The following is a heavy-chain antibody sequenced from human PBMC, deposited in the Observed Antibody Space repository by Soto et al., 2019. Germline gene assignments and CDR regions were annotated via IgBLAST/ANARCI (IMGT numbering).Heavy chain of an antibody. CDR1: GLTFSNYA. V-gene: IGHV3-23*01. D-gene: IGHD2-2*01. J-gene: IGHJ4*02. Sequence: GGSLRLSCAASGLTFSNYAMSWVRQAPGKGLEWVSTVTGDGVTTYYADSVKGRFTISRDNSKNTLYLQMNSLRAEDTAVYYCATQGVVVVPAAMSRGSSYGDYWGQGTLVTVSS. CDR2: VTGDGVTT. CDR3: ATQGVVVVPAAMSRGSSYGDY.